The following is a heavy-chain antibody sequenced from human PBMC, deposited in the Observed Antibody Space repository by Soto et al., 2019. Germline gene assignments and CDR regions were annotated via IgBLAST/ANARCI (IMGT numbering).Heavy chain of an antibody. CDR1: GFTFISYE. CDR2: ISSSGSTI. V-gene: IGHV3-48*03. J-gene: IGHJ6*02. D-gene: IGHD2-2*01. Sequence: PWGSLRLSCAASGFTFISYEINCVRHSPFKWLEWVSYISSSGSTIYYADSVKGRFTISRDNAKNSLYLQMNSLRAEDTAVYYCASDIVVVPAARDYYGMDVWGQGTTVTVSS. CDR3: ASDIVVVPAARDYYGMDV.